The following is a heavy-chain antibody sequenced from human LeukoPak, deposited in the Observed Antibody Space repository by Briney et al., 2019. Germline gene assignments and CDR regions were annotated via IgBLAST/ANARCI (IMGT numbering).Heavy chain of an antibody. J-gene: IGHJ4*02. CDR3: ARHGGYAH. CDR1: GFTFSNYW. D-gene: IGHD3-22*01. Sequence: GESLKISCKGSGFTFSNYWIAWVRQMPGKGLEWMGIIYPVDSDTIYNPFFQGQVTISVDKSIDTAYLQWTSLKASDTAMYYCARHGGYAHWGQGTLVTVSS. CDR2: IYPVDSDT. V-gene: IGHV5-51*01.